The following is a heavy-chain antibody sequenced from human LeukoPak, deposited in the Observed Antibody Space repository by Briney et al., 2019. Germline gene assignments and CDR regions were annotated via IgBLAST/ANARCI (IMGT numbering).Heavy chain of an antibody. D-gene: IGHD5-12*01. J-gene: IGHJ4*02. V-gene: IGHV4-59*01. CDR2: IYYSGST. Sequence: NPSETLSLTCTVSGGSISSYYWSWIRQPPGKGLEWVGYIYYSGSTNYNPSLKSRVTISVDTSKNQFSLKLSSVTAADTAVYYCARVAGYSGYDLGFDYWGQGTLVTVSS. CDR3: ARVAGYSGYDLGFDY. CDR1: GGSISSYY.